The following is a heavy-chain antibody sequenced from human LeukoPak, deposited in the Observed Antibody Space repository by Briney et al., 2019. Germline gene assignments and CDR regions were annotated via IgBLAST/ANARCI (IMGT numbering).Heavy chain of an antibody. J-gene: IGHJ4*02. CDR2: INAGNGNT. Sequence: ASVKVSCKASGYTFTSYTMHWVRQAPGQRLEWMGWINAGNGNTKYSQKFQGRVTITRDTSAGTAYMELSSLRSEDTAVYYCARQQQLALGDYWGQGTLVTVSS. CDR3: ARQQQLALGDY. D-gene: IGHD6-13*01. CDR1: GYTFTSYT. V-gene: IGHV1-3*01.